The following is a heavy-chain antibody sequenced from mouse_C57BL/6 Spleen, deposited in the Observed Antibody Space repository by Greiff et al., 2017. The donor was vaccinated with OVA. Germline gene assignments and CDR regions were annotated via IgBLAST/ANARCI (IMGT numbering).Heavy chain of an antibody. J-gene: IGHJ1*03. Sequence: EVQLQQSGPGMVKPSQSLSLTCTVTGYSITSGYDWHWIRHFPGNKLEWMGYISYSGSTNYNTSLKSRISITHDTSKNHYFLKLNSVTTEDTATYYCAREANYGSSYGYFDVWGTGTTVTVSS. CDR3: AREANYGSSYGYFDV. CDR1: GYSITSGYD. V-gene: IGHV3-1*01. CDR2: ISYSGST. D-gene: IGHD1-1*01.